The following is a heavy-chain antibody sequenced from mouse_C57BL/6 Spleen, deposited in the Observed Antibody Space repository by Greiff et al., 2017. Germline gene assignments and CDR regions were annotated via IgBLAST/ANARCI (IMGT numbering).Heavy chain of an antibody. J-gene: IGHJ3*01. V-gene: IGHV1-81*01. Sequence: VQGVESGAELARPGASVKLSCKASGYTFTSYGISWVKQRTGQGLEWIGEIYPRSGNTYYNEKFKGKATLTADKSSSTAYMELRSLTSEDSAVYFCARESGFAYWGQGTLVTVSA. CDR2: IYPRSGNT. CDR1: GYTFTSYG. CDR3: ARESGFAY.